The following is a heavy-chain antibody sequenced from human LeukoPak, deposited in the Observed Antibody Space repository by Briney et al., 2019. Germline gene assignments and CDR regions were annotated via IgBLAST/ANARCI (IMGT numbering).Heavy chain of an antibody. CDR1: GGSISSSSYY. D-gene: IGHD4-11*01. J-gene: IGHJ4*02. CDR3: ARAFQNRLPLDY. CDR2: IYYSGST. Sequence: PSETLSLTCTVSGGSISSSSYYWGWIRQPPGKGLEWIGSIYYSGSTYYNPSLKSRVTISVDTSKNQFSLKLSSVTAADTAVYYCARAFQNRLPLDYWGQGTLVTVSS. V-gene: IGHV4-39*07.